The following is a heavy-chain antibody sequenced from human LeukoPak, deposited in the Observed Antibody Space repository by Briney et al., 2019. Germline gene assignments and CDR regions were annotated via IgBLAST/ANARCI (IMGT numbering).Heavy chain of an antibody. V-gene: IGHV3-23*01. CDR2: ISGSGGGT. CDR1: GFTFSSYA. CDR3: AKAMTTVSRYYYYGMDV. J-gene: IGHJ6*02. Sequence: GGSLRLSCAASGFTFSSYAMNWVRQAPGKGLEWVSAISGSGGGTYYADSVKGRFTISRDSSKNTLYLQMNSLRAEDTAVYYCAKAMTTVSRYYYYGMDVWGQGTTVTVSS. D-gene: IGHD4-17*01.